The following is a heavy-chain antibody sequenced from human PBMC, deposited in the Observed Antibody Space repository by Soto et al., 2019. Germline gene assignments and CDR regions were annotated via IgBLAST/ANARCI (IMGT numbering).Heavy chain of an antibody. CDR3: ARLGPREDIVVVPAAF. CDR2: IIPIFGTA. V-gene: IGHV1-69*13. Sequence: ASVKVSCKASGGTFSSYAISWVRQAPGQGLEWMGGIIPIFGTANYAQKFQGRVTITADESTSTAYMELSSLRSEDAAVYYCARLGPREDIVVVPAAFWGQGTTVTVSS. D-gene: IGHD2-2*01. CDR1: GGTFSSYA. J-gene: IGHJ6*02.